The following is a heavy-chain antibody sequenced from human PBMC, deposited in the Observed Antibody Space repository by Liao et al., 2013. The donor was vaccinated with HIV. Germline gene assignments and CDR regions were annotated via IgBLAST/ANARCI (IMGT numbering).Heavy chain of an antibody. CDR2: VFASGST. D-gene: IGHD2-21*01. CDR1: GGSISDFY. Sequence: QVHLLESGPGLVKPSETLSLTCTVSGGSISDFYWSWIRQPVGKGPEWIGRVFASGSTKYNPSLKSRVTMSVDTSKNXFSLTMNSVTAADTAVYYCARGGCGGGFCYGPIPDYFDKWGPGTLVTVS. V-gene: IGHV4-4*07. J-gene: IGHJ4*02. CDR3: ARGGCGGGFCYGPIPDYFDK.